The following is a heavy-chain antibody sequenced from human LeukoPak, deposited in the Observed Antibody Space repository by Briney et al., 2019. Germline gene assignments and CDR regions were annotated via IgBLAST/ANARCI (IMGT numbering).Heavy chain of an antibody. CDR3: ARRSYGDYYYHYYMDV. CDR2: IYYSGST. D-gene: IGHD4-17*01. J-gene: IGHJ6*03. CDR1: GGSISSSSYY. Sequence: SETLSLTCTVSGGSISSSSYYWGWIRQPPGKGLEWIGSIYYSGSTYYNPSLKSRVTISVDTSKNQFSLKLSSVTAADTAVYYCARRSYGDYYYHYYMDVWGKGTTVTISS. V-gene: IGHV4-39*01.